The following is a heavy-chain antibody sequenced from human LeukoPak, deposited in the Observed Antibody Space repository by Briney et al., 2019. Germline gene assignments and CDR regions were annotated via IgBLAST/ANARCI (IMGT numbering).Heavy chain of an antibody. J-gene: IGHJ5*02. CDR2: IYPGDSDT. Sequence: GESLQISCKGSGYSFTSYWIGWVRQLSGKGLEWMGIIYPGDSDTRYSPSFQGQVTISADKSISTAYLQWSSLKASDTAMYYCARLFFYYGSGSYYFSYNWFDPWGQGTLVTVSS. CDR3: ARLFFYYGSGSYYFSYNWFDP. D-gene: IGHD3-10*01. V-gene: IGHV5-51*01. CDR1: GYSFTSYW.